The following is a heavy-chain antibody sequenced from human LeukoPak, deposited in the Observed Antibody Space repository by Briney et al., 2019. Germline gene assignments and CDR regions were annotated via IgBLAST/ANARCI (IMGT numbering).Heavy chain of an antibody. CDR3: ARVLGEWLENWFDP. V-gene: IGHV1-69*13. CDR2: IIPIFGTA. Sequence: SVKVSCKASGGTFSSYAISWVRQAPGQGLEWMGGIIPIFGTANYAQGFQGRVTITADESTSTAYMELSSLRSEDTAVYYCARVLGEWLENWFDPWGQGTLVTVSS. J-gene: IGHJ5*02. D-gene: IGHD3-16*01. CDR1: GGTFSSYA.